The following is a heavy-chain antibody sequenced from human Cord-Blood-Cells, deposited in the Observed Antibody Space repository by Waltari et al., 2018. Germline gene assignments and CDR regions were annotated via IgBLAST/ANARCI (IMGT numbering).Heavy chain of an antibody. CDR3: ARVRGSSGYYFDAFDI. Sequence: QVQLVESGGGVVQPGRSLRLSCAASGFTFSSYAMAWVRQAPGKGLEWVAVISYDGSNKYYADSVKGRFTISRDNSKNTLYLQMNSLRAEDTAVYYCARVRGSSGYYFDAFDIWGQGTMVTVSS. D-gene: IGHD3-22*01. CDR1: GFTFSSYA. CDR2: ISYDGSNK. V-gene: IGHV3-30-3*01. J-gene: IGHJ3*02.